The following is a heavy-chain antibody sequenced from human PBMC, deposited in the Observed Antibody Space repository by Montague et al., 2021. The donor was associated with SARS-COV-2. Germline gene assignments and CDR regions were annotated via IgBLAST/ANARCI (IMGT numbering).Heavy chain of an antibody. J-gene: IGHJ4*02. D-gene: IGHD1-26*01. CDR2: IRTTGHT. CDR3: ARFGSGTLEFDL. CDR1: GASISTGIYY. V-gene: IGHV4-61*02. Sequence: TLSLTCTVSGASISTGIYYWSWIRQPAGKGLEWFGRIRTTGHTDYNSCVESRVFMSVDTSTNQFSLSLTSVTAADTAVYFCARFGSGTLEFDLWGQGTLVTVSS.